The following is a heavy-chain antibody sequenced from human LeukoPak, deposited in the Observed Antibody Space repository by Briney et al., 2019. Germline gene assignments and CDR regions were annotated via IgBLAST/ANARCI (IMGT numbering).Heavy chain of an antibody. CDR1: GFSLSTSGMC. J-gene: IGHJ4*02. CDR3: ARIRGGGFDY. D-gene: IGHD3-16*01. Sequence: SGPTLVNPTLTLTLTCAFSGFSLSTSGMCVSWIRQPLVKALEWLARIDWDDDNYYSTSLKTRLTISKDTSKNQVVPTMTNMDPVDTATYYCARIRGGGFDYWGQGTLVTVSS. V-gene: IGHV2-70*11. CDR2: IDWDDDN.